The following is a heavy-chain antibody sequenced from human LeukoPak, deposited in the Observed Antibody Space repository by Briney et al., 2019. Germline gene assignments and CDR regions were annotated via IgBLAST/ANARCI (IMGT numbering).Heavy chain of an antibody. J-gene: IGHJ4*02. CDR2: ISGNGGDT. CDR3: AKGPTLGDGVHCDS. Sequence: PGGSLRLSCAASGFTFNNYALSWVRQAPGKGLEWVSAISGNGGDTYYAVSVKGRFTVSRDISKSTLYLQMNSLRVEDTAVYYGAKGPTLGDGVHCDSWGQGTLVTVSS. CDR1: GFTFNNYA. D-gene: IGHD5-24*01. V-gene: IGHV3-23*01.